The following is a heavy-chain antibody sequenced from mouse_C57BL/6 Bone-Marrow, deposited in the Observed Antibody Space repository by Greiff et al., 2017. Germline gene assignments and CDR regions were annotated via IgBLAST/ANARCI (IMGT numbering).Heavy chain of an antibody. CDR3: ARDWDYFDY. Sequence: QVHVKQSGAELVKPGASVKISCKVSGYAFSTYWMNWVKQRPGKGLEWIGQIYPGAGDTNYNGKFKGKATLTADKSSSTAYMQLSSLTSEDSAVYFCARDWDYFDYWGQGTTLTVAS. J-gene: IGHJ2*01. D-gene: IGHD4-1*01. CDR2: IYPGAGDT. V-gene: IGHV1-80*01. CDR1: GYAFSTYW.